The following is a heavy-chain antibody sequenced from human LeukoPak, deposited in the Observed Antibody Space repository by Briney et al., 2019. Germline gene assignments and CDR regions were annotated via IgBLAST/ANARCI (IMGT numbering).Heavy chain of an antibody. CDR1: GFTFSNAW. D-gene: IGHD4-23*01. CDR3: ARDVHGGAFDY. Sequence: GGSLRLPCAASGFTFSNAWMNWVRQAPGKGLEWVANINQDGSAKYYVDSVKGRFTFSRGNAMNSLFLQMNSLRAEDTAVYYCARDVHGGAFDYWGQGTLVTVSS. CDR2: INQDGSAK. V-gene: IGHV3-7*01. J-gene: IGHJ4*02.